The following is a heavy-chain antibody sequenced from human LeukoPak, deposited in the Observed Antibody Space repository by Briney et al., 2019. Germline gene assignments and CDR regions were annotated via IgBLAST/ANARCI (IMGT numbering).Heavy chain of an antibody. CDR2: IYHSGST. D-gene: IGHD1-7*01. Sequence: SETLSLTCAVTGDSLSSANWWSWVRQPPGKGLAWIGEIYHSGSTNYNPSLNNRVTTSVDKSKNQFSLKLSSVTAADTAVYYCARRNWNSGYFDYWGQGTLVTVSS. J-gene: IGHJ4*02. CDR1: GDSLSSANW. V-gene: IGHV4-4*02. CDR3: ARRNWNSGYFDY.